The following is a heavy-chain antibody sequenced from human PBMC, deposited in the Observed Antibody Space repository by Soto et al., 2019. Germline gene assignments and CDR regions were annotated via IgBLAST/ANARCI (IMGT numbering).Heavy chain of an antibody. CDR2: INAGNGNT. CDR3: AKDFDYYYYAMDV. V-gene: IGHV1-3*01. Sequence: QVQLVQSGAEMKKPGASVKVSCKASGCSFTSYAIHWVRQAPGQTLEWMGWINAGNGNTKYSEKLQDRVTITRDTSASTAYMELSSLISEDTAVYYCAKDFDYYYYAMDVWGQGTTVTVSS. J-gene: IGHJ6*02. CDR1: GCSFTSYA. D-gene: IGHD3-3*01.